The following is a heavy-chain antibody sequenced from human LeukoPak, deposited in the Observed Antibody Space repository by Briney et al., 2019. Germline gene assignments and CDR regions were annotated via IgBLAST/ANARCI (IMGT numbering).Heavy chain of an antibody. D-gene: IGHD6-13*01. CDR1: GFTFGSFW. V-gene: IGHV3-74*01. CDR2: INSDGSST. CDR3: ARGRGTAGYFDQ. J-gene: IGHJ4*02. Sequence: GGSLRLSCAASGFTFGSFWMYWVRQAPGKGPMWVSRINSDGSSTTYADSVRGRFTFSRDNAENTLYLQMNSLRAEDTAVYYCARGRGTAGYFDQWGQGTLVTVSS.